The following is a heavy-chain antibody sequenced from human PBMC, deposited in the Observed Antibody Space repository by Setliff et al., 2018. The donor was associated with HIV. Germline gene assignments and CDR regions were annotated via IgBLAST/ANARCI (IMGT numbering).Heavy chain of an antibody. CDR3: AREGATTAGFDI. J-gene: IGHJ3*02. CDR1: GFTFSDYY. V-gene: IGHV3-21*01. CDR2: ISSSGTYI. Sequence: PGGSLRLSCAASGFTFSDYYMNWIRQAPGKGLEWVSSISSSGTYIYYADSMKGRFTISRDNAKNSLYLQMNSLRVDDTAIYYCAREGATTAGFDIWGHGTMVTVSS. D-gene: IGHD6-19*01.